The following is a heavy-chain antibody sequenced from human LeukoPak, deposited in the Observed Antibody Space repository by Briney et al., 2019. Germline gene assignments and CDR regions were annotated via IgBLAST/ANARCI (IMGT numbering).Heavy chain of an antibody. CDR2: INWNGGST. CDR3: ARVAGIAVAGIDDY. J-gene: IGHJ4*02. CDR1: GFTFDDYG. D-gene: IGHD6-19*01. Sequence: RSGGSLRLSCAASGFTFDDYGVSWVRQAPGKGLEWVSGINWNGGSTGYADSVKGRFTISRDNAKNSLYLQMNSLRAEDTAVYYCARVAGIAVAGIDDYWGQGTLVTVSS. V-gene: IGHV3-20*04.